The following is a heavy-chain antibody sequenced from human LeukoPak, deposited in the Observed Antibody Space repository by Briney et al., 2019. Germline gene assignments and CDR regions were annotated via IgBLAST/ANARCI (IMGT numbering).Heavy chain of an antibody. J-gene: IGHJ4*02. Sequence: KPSETLSLTCTVSGGSISSAGYYWSWIRQSAGKGLGWIGRVSTSGSTNYNPSLQSRVTMSVDTSNNQFSLKLSSVTAADTAVYYCARGDSCLHCFHNWGQGTLVTVSS. CDR1: GGSISSAGYY. CDR3: ARGDSCLHCFHN. V-gene: IGHV4-61*02. D-gene: IGHD5/OR15-5a*01. CDR2: VSTSGST.